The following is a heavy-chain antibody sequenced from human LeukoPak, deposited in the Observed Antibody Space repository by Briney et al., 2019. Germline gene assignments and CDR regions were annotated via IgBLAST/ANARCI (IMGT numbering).Heavy chain of an antibody. CDR2: ISGSGCST. Sequence: GGSLRLSCAASGFTFSSYAMSWVRQAPGKGLEWVSAISGSGCSTYYADSVKGRFTISRDNSKNTLYLQMNSLRAEDTAVYYCAKDLYYDFWSGYYYYWGQGTLVTVSS. D-gene: IGHD3-3*01. J-gene: IGHJ4*02. V-gene: IGHV3-23*01. CDR1: GFTFSSYA. CDR3: AKDLYYDFWSGYYYY.